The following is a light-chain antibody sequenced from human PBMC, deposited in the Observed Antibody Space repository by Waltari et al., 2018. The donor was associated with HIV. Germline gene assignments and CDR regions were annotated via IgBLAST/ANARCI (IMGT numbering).Light chain of an antibody. CDR1: QSLISND. Sequence: EIVLTQSPGTLSLSPGERANLSCRAIQSLISNDLAWSQQKPGQGPRLLISGASSRPTGIPDRFSGSGSETDFTLTISRLEPEDFAVYYCQQYGNSGTFGQGTKVEIK. CDR2: GAS. J-gene: IGKJ1*01. V-gene: IGKV3-20*01. CDR3: QQYGNSGT.